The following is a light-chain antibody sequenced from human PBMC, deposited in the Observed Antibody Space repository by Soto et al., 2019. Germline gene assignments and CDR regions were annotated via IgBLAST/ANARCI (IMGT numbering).Light chain of an antibody. CDR2: DVS. Sequence: QSVLTRPASVSGSPGQSITISCTGTNSDVGGYNYVSWYQQHPGKAPKLMIYDVSNRPSGVSYRFSGSKSGNTASLTISGLQAEDEADYYCSSYTSSSTLYVFGTGTKVTVL. J-gene: IGLJ1*01. CDR3: SSYTSSSTLYV. CDR1: NSDVGGYNY. V-gene: IGLV2-14*03.